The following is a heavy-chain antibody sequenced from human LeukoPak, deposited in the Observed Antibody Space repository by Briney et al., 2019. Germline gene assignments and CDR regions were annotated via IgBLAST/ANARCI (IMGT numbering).Heavy chain of an antibody. CDR1: GGTFSSYA. CDR2: IIPIFGTA. CDR3: ATPRYTRPYYYYYMDV. J-gene: IGHJ6*03. V-gene: IGHV1-69*13. D-gene: IGHD2-2*02. Sequence: SVKVSCKASGGTFSSYAISWVRQAPGQGLEWMGGIIPIFGTANYAQKFQGRVTITADESTSTAYMELSSLRSEDTAVYYCATPRYTRPYYYYYMDVWGKGTTVTVSS.